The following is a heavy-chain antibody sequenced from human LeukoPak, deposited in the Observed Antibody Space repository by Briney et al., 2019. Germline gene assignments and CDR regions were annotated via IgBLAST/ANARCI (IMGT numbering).Heavy chain of an antibody. D-gene: IGHD1-14*01. CDR3: VRENHGSFDY. CDR2: ISSSSTYI. V-gene: IGHV3-21*01. CDR1: GFSFITYY. Sequence: PGGSLRLSCAASGFSFITYYGNCVRQAPGKGLEWVSCISSSSTYIYYSDSVRGRFAISRDNAKNSLYLQMNSLRAEDTAVYYCVRENHGSFDYWGQGSLVTVSS. J-gene: IGHJ4*02.